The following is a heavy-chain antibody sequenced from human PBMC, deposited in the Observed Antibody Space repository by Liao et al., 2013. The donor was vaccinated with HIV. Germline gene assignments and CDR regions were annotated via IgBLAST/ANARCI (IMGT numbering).Heavy chain of an antibody. CDR3: ARGSGSYFP. D-gene: IGHD1-26*01. Sequence: QVQLQQWGAGLVKPSETLSLTCTVSGGSISSYYWSWIRQPPGKGLEWIGYIYYSGSTNYNPSLKSRVTISADTSSNHVSLKLTSVTAADTAVYYCARGSGSYFPWGQGTLVTVSS. J-gene: IGHJ5*02. CDR2: IYYSGST. CDR1: GGSISSYY. V-gene: IGHV4-59*08.